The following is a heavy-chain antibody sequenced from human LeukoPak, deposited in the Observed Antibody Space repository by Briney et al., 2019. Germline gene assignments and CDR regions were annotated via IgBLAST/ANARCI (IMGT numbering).Heavy chain of an antibody. J-gene: IGHJ4*02. CDR3: ARRGRWYQEFDS. D-gene: IGHD2-2*01. Sequence: PSETLSLTCTVSGGSISSSSYYWGWIRQPPGKGLEWIGSIYYSGSTYYNPSLKSRVTISVDTSKNQFSLKLSSVTAADTAVYYCARRGRWYQEFDSWGQGTLVTVSS. CDR2: IYYSGST. V-gene: IGHV4-39*01. CDR1: GGSISSSSYY.